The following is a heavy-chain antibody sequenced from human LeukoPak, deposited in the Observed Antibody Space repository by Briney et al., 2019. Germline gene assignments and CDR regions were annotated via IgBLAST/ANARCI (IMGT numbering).Heavy chain of an antibody. CDR3: ARYTDHYYFDY. D-gene: IGHD1-1*01. CDR1: GYSFTSYW. Sequence: GESLKISCKCSGYSFTSYWIGWVRQMPGKGLEWRGIIYPGDSDTRYSPSFQGQVTISADKSISTAYLQWSSLNTSDTAMYYCARYTDHYYFDYWGQGTLVTVSS. CDR2: IYPGDSDT. V-gene: IGHV5-51*01. J-gene: IGHJ4*02.